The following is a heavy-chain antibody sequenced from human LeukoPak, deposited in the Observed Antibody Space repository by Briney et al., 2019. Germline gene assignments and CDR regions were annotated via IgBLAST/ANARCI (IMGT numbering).Heavy chain of an antibody. J-gene: IGHJ5*02. Sequence: GESLKISCKGSGYSFTSYWIGWVRQMPGKGLEWMGIIYPGDSDTRYSPSFQGQVTISADKSISTAYLQWSSLKASDTAMYYCARSGLYYDFWSRVSPWGQGTLVTVSS. D-gene: IGHD3-3*01. CDR2: IYPGDSDT. CDR3: ARSGLYYDFWSRVSP. CDR1: GYSFTSYW. V-gene: IGHV5-51*01.